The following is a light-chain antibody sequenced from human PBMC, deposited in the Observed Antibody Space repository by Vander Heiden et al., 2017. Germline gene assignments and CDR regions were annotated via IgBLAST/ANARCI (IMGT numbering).Light chain of an antibody. J-gene: IGKJ1*01. CDR1: QNVSSN. V-gene: IGKV3-15*01. CDR3: HQYDNWPQT. Sequence: EMVMTKSPATLSVSQGERATLSCRASQNVSSNLAWYQQKPGQAPRLLIYAASTRAAAIPARFSGSSPWTTFTLTIISLQSEDFAVYYCHQYDNWPQTFGQGTKVEIK. CDR2: AAS.